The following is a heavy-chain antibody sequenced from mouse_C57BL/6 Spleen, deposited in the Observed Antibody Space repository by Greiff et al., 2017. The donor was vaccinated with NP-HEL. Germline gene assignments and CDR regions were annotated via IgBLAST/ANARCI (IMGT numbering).Heavy chain of an antibody. CDR1: GFTFSSYG. CDR3: ARDYYDYVYAMDY. CDR2: ISSGGSYT. D-gene: IGHD2-4*01. J-gene: IGHJ4*01. V-gene: IGHV5-6*02. Sequence: DVKLVESGGDLVKPGGSLKLSCAASGFTFSSYGMSWVRQTPDKRLEWVATISSGGSYTYYPDSVKGRFTISRDNAKNTLYLQMSSLKSEDTAMYYCARDYYDYVYAMDYWGQGTSVTVSS.